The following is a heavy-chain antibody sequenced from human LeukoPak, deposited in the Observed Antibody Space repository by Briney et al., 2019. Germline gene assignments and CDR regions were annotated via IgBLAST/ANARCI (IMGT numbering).Heavy chain of an antibody. CDR1: GYTFTSYY. J-gene: IGHJ5*02. CDR2: INPTGGST. Sequence: GASVKVSCKASGYTFTSYYMHWVRQAPGQGLEWMGLINPTGGSTDYAQKFQGRVTMTRDMSTSTVYMELSSLRSEDTAVYYCARAGGYSYAGDWFDPWGQGTLVTVSS. D-gene: IGHD5-18*01. CDR3: ARAGGYSYAGDWFDP. V-gene: IGHV1-46*01.